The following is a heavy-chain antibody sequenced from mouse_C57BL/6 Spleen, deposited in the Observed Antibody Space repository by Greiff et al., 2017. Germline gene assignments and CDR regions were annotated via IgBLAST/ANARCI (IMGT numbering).Heavy chain of an antibody. V-gene: IGHV5-6*01. CDR2: ISSGGSYT. D-gene: IGHD1-1*01. CDR3: ARQYYGSSNEDYFDY. J-gene: IGHJ2*01. CDR1: GFTFSSYG. Sequence: EVQLVESGGDLVKPGGSLKLSCAASGFTFSSYGMSWVRQTPDKRLEWVATISSGGSYTYYPDSVKGRFTISRDNAKNTLYLQMLSLKSEYTAMYYCARQYYGSSNEDYFDYWGQGTTLTVSS.